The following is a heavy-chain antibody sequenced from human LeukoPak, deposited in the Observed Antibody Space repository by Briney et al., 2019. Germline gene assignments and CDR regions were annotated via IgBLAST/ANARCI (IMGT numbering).Heavy chain of an antibody. D-gene: IGHD3-10*01. V-gene: IGHV3-23*01. J-gene: IGHJ3*02. CDR2: ISGSGGST. CDR3: ANGRRYGSGPQAFDI. Sequence: GGSLRLSCAASGFTFSSYAMSWVRQAPGKGLEWVSAISGSGGSTYYADSVKGRFTISRDNSKNTLYLQMNSLRAEDTAVYYCANGRRYGSGPQAFDIWGQGTMVTVSS. CDR1: GFTFSSYA.